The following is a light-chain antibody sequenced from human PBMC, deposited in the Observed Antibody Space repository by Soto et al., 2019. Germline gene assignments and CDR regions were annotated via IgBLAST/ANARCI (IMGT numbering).Light chain of an antibody. CDR1: SSDVGGYNN. V-gene: IGLV2-8*01. Sequence: QSALTQPPSASGSPGQSVTISCTGTSSDVGGYNNVSGYQQHPGKAPKLMIYEVIKRPSGVPDRFSGSKSGNTASLTITGLQAEDEADYYCSSSAGSNNLRVFGGGTKLTVL. CDR3: SSSAGSNNLRV. CDR2: EVI. J-gene: IGLJ2*01.